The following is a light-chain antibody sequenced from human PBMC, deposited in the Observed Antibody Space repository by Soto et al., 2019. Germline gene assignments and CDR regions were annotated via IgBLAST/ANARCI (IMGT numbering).Light chain of an antibody. CDR2: EVH. J-gene: IGLJ2*01. CDR3: SSYGGSNNLL. V-gene: IGLV2-8*01. Sequence: QSALTQPPSASGSPGQSVTISCTGTSNDVGAYNFISWYQQHPGKAPKLMIYEVHKRPSGVPDRFSGSKSGNTASLTVSGLQAEDEADYYCSSYGGSNNLLFGGGTKLTVL. CDR1: SNDVGAYNF.